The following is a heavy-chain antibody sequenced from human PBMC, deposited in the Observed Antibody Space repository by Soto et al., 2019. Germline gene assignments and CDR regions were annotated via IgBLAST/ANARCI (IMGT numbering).Heavy chain of an antibody. V-gene: IGHV3-23*01. D-gene: IGHD2-15*01. CDR2: TSRSGDTS. CDR3: AKDTLVCCGISAFDY. Sequence: GGSLRLSCAASGFTFDNYVMTWVRQAPGKGLEWVSATSRSGDTSYYADSAKGRFTISRDNSKSRLYLEMSSLRAEDTALYYSAKDTLVCCGISAFDYWGQGILVTVSS. J-gene: IGHJ4*02. CDR1: GFTFDNYV.